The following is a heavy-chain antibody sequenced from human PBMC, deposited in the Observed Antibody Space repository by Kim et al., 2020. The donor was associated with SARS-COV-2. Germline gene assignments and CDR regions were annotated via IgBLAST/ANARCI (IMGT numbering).Heavy chain of an antibody. CDR2: INTNTGNP. V-gene: IGHV7-4-1*02. D-gene: IGHD3-9*01. CDR1: GYTFTTYD. J-gene: IGHJ6*02. Sequence: ASVKVSCKASGYTFTTYDMNWVRQAPGQGLEWMGWINTNTGNPTYAQGFTGRLVFSLDTSVSTAYLQISSLKAEDTAVYYCARRGTVSYYDILTGYDRLLDYGMDVWGQGTTVTVSS. CDR3: ARRGTVSYYDILTGYDRLLDYGMDV.